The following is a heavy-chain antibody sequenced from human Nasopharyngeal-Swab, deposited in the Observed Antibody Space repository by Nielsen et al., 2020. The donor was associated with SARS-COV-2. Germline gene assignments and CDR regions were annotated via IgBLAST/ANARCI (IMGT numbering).Heavy chain of an antibody. V-gene: IGHV3-23*01. CDR3: AKDPRSNDYGDYFDY. J-gene: IGHJ4*02. CDR2: TSGSGGST. CDR1: GFTFSSYA. Sequence: GESLKISCAASGFTFSSYAMSWVRQAPGKGLEWVSATSGSGGSTYYADSVKGRFTISRDNSKNTLYLQMNSLRAEDTAVYYCAKDPRSNDYGDYFDYWGQGTLVTVSS. D-gene: IGHD4-17*01.